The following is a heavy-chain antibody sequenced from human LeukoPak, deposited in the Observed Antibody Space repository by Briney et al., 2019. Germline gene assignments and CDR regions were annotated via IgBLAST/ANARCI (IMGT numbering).Heavy chain of an antibody. CDR3: AKDPQRYSSGWSSYYFDY. CDR2: ISGSGGST. J-gene: IGHJ4*02. Sequence: QPGGSLRLPCAASGFTFSSYAMSWVRQAPGKGLEWVSAISGSGGSTYYADSVKGRFTISRDNSKNTLYLQMNSLRAEDTAVYYCAKDPQRYSSGWSSYYFDYWGQGTLVTVSS. V-gene: IGHV3-23*01. D-gene: IGHD6-19*01. CDR1: GFTFSSYA.